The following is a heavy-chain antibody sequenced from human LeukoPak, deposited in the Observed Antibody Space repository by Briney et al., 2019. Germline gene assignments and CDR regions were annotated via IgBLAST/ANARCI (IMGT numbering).Heavy chain of an antibody. CDR1: GGSISSYY. CDR3: ARTRENYYYNGMDV. J-gene: IGHJ6*02. CDR2: IYYSGST. V-gene: IGHV4-59*08. Sequence: SETLSLTCTVSGGSISSYYWSWIRQPPGKGLEWIGYIYYSGSTEYNPSLKSRVTLSVDTSKNQFYLRLSSVTAADTAVYYCARTRENYYYNGMDVWGQGTTVTVSS.